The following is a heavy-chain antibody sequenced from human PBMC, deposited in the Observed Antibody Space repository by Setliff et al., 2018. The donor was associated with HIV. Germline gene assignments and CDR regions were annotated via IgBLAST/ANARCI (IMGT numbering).Heavy chain of an antibody. CDR2: ITHRGIT. CDR1: GGSFSGYY. V-gene: IGHV4-34*01. Sequence: SSETLSLTCAVYGGSFSGYYWSWIRQPPGKGLEWIGEITHRGITDYNPSLKSRVTISVDTSKNQFSLKVTSVTAADTAMYFCARESPDGLDYWGQGTMVTVSS. J-gene: IGHJ4*02. CDR3: ARESPDGLDY. D-gene: IGHD2-8*01.